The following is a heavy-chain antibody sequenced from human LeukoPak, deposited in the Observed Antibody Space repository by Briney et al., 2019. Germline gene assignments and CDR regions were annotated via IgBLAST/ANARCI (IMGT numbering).Heavy chain of an antibody. D-gene: IGHD3-10*02. J-gene: IGHJ6*02. CDR2: ISVNSGNT. Sequence: ASVKVSCKASGYSFTSYGITWVRQAPGQGLEWMGWISVNSGNTQYAQKLQGRVIMTTDTSTTTAYMDLGSLTSDDTAVYYCARESVRGVLVVWGQGTTVTVSS. CDR1: GYSFTSYG. V-gene: IGHV1-18*01. CDR3: ARESVRGVLVV.